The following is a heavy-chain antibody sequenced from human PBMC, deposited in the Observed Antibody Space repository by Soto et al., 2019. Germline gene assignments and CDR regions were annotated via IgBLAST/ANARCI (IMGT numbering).Heavy chain of an antibody. CDR1: GFMFNRYA. D-gene: IGHD3-10*01. CDR2: ISKDGSVQ. V-gene: IGHV3-30*04. Sequence: QVQLVESGGRVVQPGRSLRLSCAASGFMFNRYAIHWVRQTPGNGLEWVAVISKDGSVQYYADSVRGRFLISRDKSNDTVYLEMNRMRVEDTDVFYCSRSRSCAVPDSFGYWGQGTLVTVSS. CDR3: SRSRSCAVPDSFGY. J-gene: IGHJ4*02.